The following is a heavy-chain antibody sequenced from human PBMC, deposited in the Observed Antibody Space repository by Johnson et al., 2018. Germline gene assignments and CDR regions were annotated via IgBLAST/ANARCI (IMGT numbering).Heavy chain of an antibody. CDR1: GFIFSNYG. J-gene: IGHJ6*03. CDR3: TKVFSYGYYYYYMDV. Sequence: QVQLVESGGGVVQPGRSLRLSCAASGFIFSNYGMHWVRQAPGKGLEWVAVISYDGSNKFYADSVKGQFTISRDNSKNTLYLQMNSLRDEETAVYYWTKVFSYGYYYYYMDVWGKGTTVTVSS. D-gene: IGHD3-16*01. V-gene: IGHV3-30*18. CDR2: ISYDGSNK.